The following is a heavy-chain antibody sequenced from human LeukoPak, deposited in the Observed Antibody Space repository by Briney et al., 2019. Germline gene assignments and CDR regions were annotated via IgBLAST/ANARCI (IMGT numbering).Heavy chain of an antibody. Sequence: PGRSLRLSCAASGFTFSSYAMHWVRQAPGKGLEWVAVISHDGSNKYYADSVKGRFTISRDNSKNTLYLQMNSLRAEDTAVYYCASAYGSGSYFVNYWGQGTLVTVSS. CDR1: GFTFSSYA. J-gene: IGHJ4*02. CDR2: ISHDGSNK. CDR3: ASAYGSGSYFVNY. D-gene: IGHD3-10*01. V-gene: IGHV3-30*04.